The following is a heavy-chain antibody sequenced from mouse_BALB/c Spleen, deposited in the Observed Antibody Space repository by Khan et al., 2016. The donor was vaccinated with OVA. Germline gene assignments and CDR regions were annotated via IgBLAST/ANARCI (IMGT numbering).Heavy chain of an antibody. CDR2: INTYTGEP. V-gene: IGHV9-3-1*01. CDR3: ARPTFFSCSLDH. J-gene: IGHJ4*01. Sequence: QIQLVQSGPELKKPGETVKISCKASGYTFTNYGMNWVKQSPGKALKWMGWINTYTGEPTYADDFKGRFAFSLETSASTAYLQINNLRNEDTATYFGARPTFFSCSLDHWGQGTTVTVSS. CDR1: GYTFTNYG.